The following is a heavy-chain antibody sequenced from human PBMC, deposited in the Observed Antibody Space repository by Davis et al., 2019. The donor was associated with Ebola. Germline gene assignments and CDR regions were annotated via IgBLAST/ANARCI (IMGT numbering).Heavy chain of an antibody. CDR1: GFTFSSYW. CDR3: ARAGVTVARDY. Sequence: PGGSLRLSCAASGFTFSSYWMHWVRQAPGKGLVWVSRINPDGSFTDYADSVKGRFSISRDSTSNTLYLQMNGLRAEDTAVYYCARAGVTVARDYWGQGTLVTVSS. CDR2: INPDGSFT. V-gene: IGHV3-74*01. D-gene: IGHD6-19*01. J-gene: IGHJ4*02.